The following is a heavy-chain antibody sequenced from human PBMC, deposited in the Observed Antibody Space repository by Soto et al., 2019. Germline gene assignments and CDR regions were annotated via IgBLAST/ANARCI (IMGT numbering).Heavy chain of an antibody. D-gene: IGHD3-10*01. CDR3: ATSYGSGSSPFDY. J-gene: IGHJ4*02. V-gene: IGHV1-69*02. Sequence: QVQLVQSGAEVKKPGSSVKVSCKASGDTFSFYTLNWIRQAPGQGFEWVGRVNPILAMSSSAHKFQGRVSXXXEXXTGTAYTELRSLRSDDTAVYYCATSYGSGSSPFDYWGQGTLVTVSS. CDR1: GDTFSFYT. CDR2: VNPILAMS.